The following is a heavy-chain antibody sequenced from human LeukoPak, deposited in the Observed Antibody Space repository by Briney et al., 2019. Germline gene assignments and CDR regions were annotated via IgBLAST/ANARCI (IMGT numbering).Heavy chain of an antibody. CDR3: ALGYCSSTSCSDYYYGMDV. CDR1: GGSVSSGSYY. D-gene: IGHD2-2*03. CDR2: VYHSGST. J-gene: IGHJ6*02. Sequence: SETLSLTCTVSGGSVSSGSYYWNCIRQPPGKGLEWIGYVYHSGSTNYNPSLKSRVTISVDTSKNQFSLKLSSVTAADTAVYYCALGYCSSTSCSDYYYGMDVWGQGTTVTVSS. V-gene: IGHV4-61*01.